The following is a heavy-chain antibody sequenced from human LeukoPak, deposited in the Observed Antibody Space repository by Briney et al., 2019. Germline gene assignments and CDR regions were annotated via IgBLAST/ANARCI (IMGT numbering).Heavy chain of an antibody. CDR1: GFTLSDHY. V-gene: IGHV3-11*05. D-gene: IGHD4-23*01. J-gene: IGHJ4*02. Sequence: GRSLRLSCEVSGFTLSDHYMSWIRQAPGKRLEWVSYISSGSTYTNYADSVEGRFTISRDNAKNSLYLQMNSLRAEDTAVYYCARGYYGGDYFDYWGQGTLVTVS. CDR2: ISSGSTYT. CDR3: ARGYYGGDYFDY.